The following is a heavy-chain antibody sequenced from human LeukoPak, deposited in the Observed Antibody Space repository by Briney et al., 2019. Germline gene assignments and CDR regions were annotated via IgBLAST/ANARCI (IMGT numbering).Heavy chain of an antibody. CDR1: GFTFSSYE. V-gene: IGHV3-48*03. Sequence: PGGSLRLSCAASGFTFSSYEMNWVRQAPGKGLEWGSYISSSGSSIYYADSVKGRFTISRDNAKNSLYLQMNSLRAEDTAVYYCARGVNYYDSSGYYFSYWGQGTLATVSS. CDR3: ARGVNYYDSSGYYFSY. CDR2: ISSSGSSI. D-gene: IGHD3-22*01. J-gene: IGHJ4*02.